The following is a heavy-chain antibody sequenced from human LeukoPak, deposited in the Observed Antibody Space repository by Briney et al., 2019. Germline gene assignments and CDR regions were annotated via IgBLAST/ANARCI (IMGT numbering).Heavy chain of an antibody. CDR1: GFTVSTTY. CDR2: IYSGGTT. J-gene: IGHJ4*02. V-gene: IGHV3-53*01. Sequence: GGSLRLSCVASGFTVSTTYMGWFRQAPGKGLEWVSVIYSGGTTYYADSVRGRFTFSRDNSENTLYLQMNSLRAEDTAVYYCAKDIWSGSYPGGYFDYWGQGTLVTVSS. CDR3: AKDIWSGSYPGGYFDY. D-gene: IGHD1-26*01.